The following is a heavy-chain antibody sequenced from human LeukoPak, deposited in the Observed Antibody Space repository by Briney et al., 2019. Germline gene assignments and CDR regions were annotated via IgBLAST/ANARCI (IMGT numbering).Heavy chain of an antibody. CDR2: ISSTGAST. D-gene: IGHD2-2*01. Sequence: PGGSLRLSCAASGVTFSGYAMHWVRGAPGQGLEYVSAISSTGASTYYANSPKGRFTITTDNSWNPLYLQMGSLSAEDMAVEYGAGVVGRSLSFPCGGQATLVTAPS. V-gene: IGHV3-64*01. J-gene: IGHJ1*01. CDR1: GVTFSGYA. CDR3: AGVVGRSLSFPC.